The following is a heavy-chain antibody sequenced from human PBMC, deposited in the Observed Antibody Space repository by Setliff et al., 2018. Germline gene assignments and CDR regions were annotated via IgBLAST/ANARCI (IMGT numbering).Heavy chain of an antibody. Sequence: ASVKVSCKASGYIFTTYGFNWVRQAPGQGLEWMGMISTYTGKTTYAQKLQDRVTMTTDTSTSTAYMELRSLRSDDTAVYYCARRNFYYDSSGFALYYYYMDVWGKGTTVTRLL. CDR2: ISTYTGKT. CDR3: ARRNFYYDSSGFALYYYYMDV. V-gene: IGHV1-18*01. CDR1: GYIFTTYG. D-gene: IGHD3-22*01. J-gene: IGHJ6*03.